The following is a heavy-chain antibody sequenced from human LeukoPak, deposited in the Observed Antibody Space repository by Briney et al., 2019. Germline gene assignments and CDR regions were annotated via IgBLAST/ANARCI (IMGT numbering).Heavy chain of an antibody. CDR1: GGSISSSSYY. V-gene: IGHV4-39*07. Sequence: SETLSLTCTVSGGSISSSSYYWGWIRQPPGKGLEWIGSIYYSGSTYYNPSLKSRVTISVDTSKNQFSLKLSSVTAADTAVYYCASLRDGYNSEFDYWGQGTLVTVSS. CDR3: ASLRDGYNSEFDY. CDR2: IYYSGST. D-gene: IGHD5-24*01. J-gene: IGHJ4*02.